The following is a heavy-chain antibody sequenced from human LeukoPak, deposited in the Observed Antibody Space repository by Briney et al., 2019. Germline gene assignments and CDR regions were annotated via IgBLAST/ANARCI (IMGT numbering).Heavy chain of an antibody. Sequence: PGGSLRLSCAASGFTFSSYGVNWVRQAPGKGLEWLSYISSSGDTIYYADSVKGRFTISRDNAKSLLYLQMNSLRAEDTALYYCARASLRYCSGGSCQDFDFWGQGTLVTVSS. CDR3: ARASLRYCSGGSCQDFDF. V-gene: IGHV3-48*03. CDR2: ISSSGDTI. CDR1: GFTFSSYG. J-gene: IGHJ4*02. D-gene: IGHD2-15*01.